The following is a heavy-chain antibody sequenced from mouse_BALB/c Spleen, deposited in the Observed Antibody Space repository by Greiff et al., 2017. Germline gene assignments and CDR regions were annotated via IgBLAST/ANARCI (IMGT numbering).Heavy chain of an antibody. CDR1: GYTFTSYY. CDR2: INPSNGGT. Sequence: QVQLQQSGAELVKPGASVKLSCKASGYTFTSYYMYWVKQRPGQGLEWIGEINPSNGGTNFNEKFKSKATLTVDKSSSTAYMQLSSLTSEDSAVYYCTRDYRYDGYYYAMDYWGQGTSVTVSS. J-gene: IGHJ4*01. V-gene: IGHV1S81*02. CDR3: TRDYRYDGYYYAMDY. D-gene: IGHD2-14*01.